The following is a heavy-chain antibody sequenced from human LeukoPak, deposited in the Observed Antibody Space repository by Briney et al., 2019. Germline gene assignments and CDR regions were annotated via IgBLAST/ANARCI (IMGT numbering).Heavy chain of an antibody. CDR3: ARESQRSGYSYGYFY. V-gene: IGHV3-48*03. CDR1: GFTFSSYE. Sequence: GGSLRLSCAASGFTFSSYEMNWVRQAPGKGLEWVSYISSSGSTIYYADSVKGRFTISRDNAKNSLYLQMNSLRAEDTAVYYCARESQRSGYSYGYFYWGQGTLVTVPS. J-gene: IGHJ4*02. D-gene: IGHD5-18*01. CDR2: ISSSGSTI.